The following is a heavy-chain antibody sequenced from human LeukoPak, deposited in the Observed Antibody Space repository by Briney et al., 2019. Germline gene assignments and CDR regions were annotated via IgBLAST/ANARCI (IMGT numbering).Heavy chain of an antibody. V-gene: IGHV3-21*01. Sequence: GGSLRLSCAASGFTFSSYSMNWFRQAPGKGLEWVSSISSSSSYIYYADSVKGRFTISRDNAKNSLYLQMNSLRAEDTAVYYCARDHIWFGEYGMDVWGQGTTVTVSS. CDR3: ARDHIWFGEYGMDV. J-gene: IGHJ6*02. CDR2: ISSSSSYI. D-gene: IGHD3-10*01. CDR1: GFTFSSYS.